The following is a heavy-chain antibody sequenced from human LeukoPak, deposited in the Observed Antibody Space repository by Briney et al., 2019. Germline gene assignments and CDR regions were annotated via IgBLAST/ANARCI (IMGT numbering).Heavy chain of an antibody. CDR3: ARNTVATTFDY. CDR2: IKQDGSDK. Sequence: PGGSLRLSCAASGCTFSNNWMSWVRQAPGKGLEWVANIKQDGSDKYYVDSVKGRFTISRDNAKNSLYLQMNSLRAEDTAVYYCARNTVATTFDYWGQGTVVTVSS. J-gene: IGHJ4*02. CDR1: GCTFSNNW. V-gene: IGHV3-7*04. D-gene: IGHD5-24*01.